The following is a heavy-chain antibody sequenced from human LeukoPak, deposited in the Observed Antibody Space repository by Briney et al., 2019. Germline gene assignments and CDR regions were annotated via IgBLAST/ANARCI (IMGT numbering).Heavy chain of an antibody. CDR2: IYYNGNT. Sequence: SETLSLTCIVSGDSISGYYWSWIRQPPGKGLEWIGNIYYNGNTNYNPSLRSRLSMSLDMSKNQFSLKLSSVTAADTAVYHCARGGSYFAYWGQGTLVTVSS. J-gene: IGHJ4*02. CDR1: GDSISGYY. V-gene: IGHV4-59*01. CDR3: ARGGSYFAY. D-gene: IGHD1-26*01.